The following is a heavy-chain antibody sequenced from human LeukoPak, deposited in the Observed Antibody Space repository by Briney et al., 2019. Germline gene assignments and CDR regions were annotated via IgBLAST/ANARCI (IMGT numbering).Heavy chain of an antibody. D-gene: IGHD4-23*01. Sequence: PGGSLRLSCAVSGFTFSSYALSWVRQAPGKGLEWVSSITGNTGRTYYADPVRGRFTISRDNSRDTLYLQTNNLRVEDTAIYYCAKGYDGVKSDPCSWGQGTLVTVSS. CDR1: GFTFSSYA. CDR2: ITGNTGRT. J-gene: IGHJ5*02. V-gene: IGHV3-23*01. CDR3: AKGYDGVKSDPCS.